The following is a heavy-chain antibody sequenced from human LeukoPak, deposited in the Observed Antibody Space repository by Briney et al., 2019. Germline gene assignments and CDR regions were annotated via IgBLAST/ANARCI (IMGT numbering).Heavy chain of an antibody. D-gene: IGHD1-7*01. CDR3: AKAVTGNYIKGFDY. CDR2: ISGSGGST. J-gene: IGHJ4*02. Sequence: HAGGSLRLSCAASAFTFSSSAMNWVSQAPGKGLEWVSAISGSGGSTYYADSVKGRFTISRDNSKTTLYLHMNSLRVEDTAVYYCAKAVTGNYIKGFDYWGQGTLVTVSS. V-gene: IGHV3-23*01. CDR1: AFTFSSSA.